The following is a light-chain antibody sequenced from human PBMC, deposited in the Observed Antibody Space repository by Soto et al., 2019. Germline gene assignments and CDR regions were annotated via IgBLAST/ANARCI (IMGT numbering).Light chain of an antibody. CDR1: QSVSRY. CDR3: QQRQNWPPDAT. CDR2: DVS. J-gene: IGKJ4*01. Sequence: EIVLTQSPATLSLSPGERATLSCRASQSVSRYLAWYQQKPGQAPRLLIYDVSNRATGIPARFSGSGSATDFTLTISSLEPEDFALYYCQQRQNWPPDATFGGGTKVEIK. V-gene: IGKV3-11*01.